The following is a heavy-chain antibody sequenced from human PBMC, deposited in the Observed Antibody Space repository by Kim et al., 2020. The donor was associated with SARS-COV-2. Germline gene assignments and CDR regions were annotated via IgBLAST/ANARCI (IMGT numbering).Heavy chain of an antibody. CDR2: ISWNSGSI. CDR1: GFTFGDYA. D-gene: IGHD6-19*01. Sequence: GGSLRLSCAASGFTFGDYAMHWVRQAPGKGLEWVSGISWNSGSIGYADSVKGRFTISRDNAKNSLYLQMNSLRAEDTALYYCAKTRYSSGWYFEGSKGGFDYWGQGTLVTVSS. J-gene: IGHJ4*02. CDR3: AKTRYSSGWYFEGSKGGFDY. V-gene: IGHV3-9*01.